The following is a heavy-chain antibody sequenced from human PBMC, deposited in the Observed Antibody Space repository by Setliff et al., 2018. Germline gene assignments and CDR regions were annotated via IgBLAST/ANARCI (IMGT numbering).Heavy chain of an antibody. Sequence: ASVKVSCKASGYTFTSYAMNWVRQAPGQRLEWMGWINAGNGNTKYSQKFQGRVTITRDTSASTAYMELSSLRSEDTAVYYCARDNIGYITGIPYYYYYYMDVWGKGTTVTVSS. J-gene: IGHJ6*03. V-gene: IGHV1-3*01. CDR3: ARDNIGYITGIPYYYYYYMDV. CDR2: INAGNGNT. CDR1: GYTFTSYA. D-gene: IGHD1-20*01.